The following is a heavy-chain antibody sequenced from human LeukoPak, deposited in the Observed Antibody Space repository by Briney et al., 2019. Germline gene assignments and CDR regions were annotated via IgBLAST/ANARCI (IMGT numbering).Heavy chain of an antibody. V-gene: IGHV3-30-3*02. J-gene: IGHJ3*02. Sequence: GGSLSLSCAASGFTFSSYAMHWVRQAPGKGLEWVAVISYDGSNKYYADSVRGLFTISRDIFKNTLYLQMNSLRAEDTAVYHCVKSAGKNGYRDVFDIWGQGTVVTVSS. CDR2: ISYDGSNK. CDR1: GFTFSSYA. D-gene: IGHD5-24*01. CDR3: VKSAGKNGYRDVFDI.